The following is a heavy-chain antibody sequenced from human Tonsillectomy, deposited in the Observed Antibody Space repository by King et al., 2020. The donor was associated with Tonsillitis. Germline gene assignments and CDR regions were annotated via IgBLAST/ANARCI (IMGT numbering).Heavy chain of an antibody. J-gene: IGHJ6*03. V-gene: IGHV3-23*04. CDR1: GFTFSSFA. Sequence: VQLVESGGGLVQPGGSLRLSCAASGFTFSSFAMTWVRQVQCKGLEGGSSISDSAGGTYYADSVNGRFTISRDNSKNTLYLQVNGLRAEDTAVYYCAKLLRSGYHLYYMDVWGKGTTVTVSS. D-gene: IGHD3-3*01. CDR3: AKLLRSGYHLYYMDV. CDR2: ISDSAGGT.